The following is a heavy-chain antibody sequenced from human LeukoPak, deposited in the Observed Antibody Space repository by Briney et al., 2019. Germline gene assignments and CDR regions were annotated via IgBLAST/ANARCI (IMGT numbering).Heavy chain of an antibody. CDR2: INPSSGDT. J-gene: IGHJ4*02. CDR1: GYTFTGYY. CDR3: ARAGPFYSGNYLGF. D-gene: IGHD1-26*01. V-gene: IGHV1-2*02. Sequence: ASVKVSCKASGYTFTGYYMNWVRQAPGQGLEWMGWINPSSGDTNSAQKFQGRVTMTRDTSISTAYMELSRLTSDDTAVYYCARAGPFYSGNYLGFWGQGTLVTVSS.